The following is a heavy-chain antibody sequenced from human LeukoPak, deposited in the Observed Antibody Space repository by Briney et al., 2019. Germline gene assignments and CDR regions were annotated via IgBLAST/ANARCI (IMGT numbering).Heavy chain of an antibody. D-gene: IGHD1-1*01. Sequence: SETLSLTCAVYGGSFSGYYWSWIRQPPGKGVEWIGEINHSGSTNYNPSLKSRVTISVDTSKNQFSLKLSSVTAADTAVYYCARGEFVQLERPNWFDPWGQGTLVTVSS. V-gene: IGHV4-34*01. CDR2: INHSGST. J-gene: IGHJ5*02. CDR3: ARGEFVQLERPNWFDP. CDR1: GGSFSGYY.